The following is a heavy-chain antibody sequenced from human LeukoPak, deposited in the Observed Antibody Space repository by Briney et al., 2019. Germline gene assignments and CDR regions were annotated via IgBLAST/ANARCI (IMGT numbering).Heavy chain of an antibody. D-gene: IGHD1-1*01. CDR1: GFTFSSYA. CDR2: ISGSGAGT. V-gene: IGHV3-23*01. CDR3: ARDPLQPLLST. Sequence: GGSLRLSCAASGFTFSSYAMSWVRQAPGKGLEWVSAISGSGAGTYYADSVKGRFIISRDNSKNTIYLQMNSLRAEDTAVYYCARDPLQPLLSTWGQGTLVTVSS. J-gene: IGHJ5*02.